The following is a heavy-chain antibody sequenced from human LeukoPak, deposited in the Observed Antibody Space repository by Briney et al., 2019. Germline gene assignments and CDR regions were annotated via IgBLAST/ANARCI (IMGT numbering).Heavy chain of an antibody. J-gene: IGHJ6*02. D-gene: IGHD5-18*01. Sequence: SETLSLTCAVYGGSFSGYYWSWIRQPPGKGLEWIGEINQSGSTNYNPSLKSRVTISVDTSKNQFSLKLSSVTAADTAVYYCARRGGYSYGYYNYYYGMDVWGQGTTVTVSS. CDR2: INQSGST. CDR1: GGSFSGYY. CDR3: ARRGGYSYGYYNYYYGMDV. V-gene: IGHV4-34*01.